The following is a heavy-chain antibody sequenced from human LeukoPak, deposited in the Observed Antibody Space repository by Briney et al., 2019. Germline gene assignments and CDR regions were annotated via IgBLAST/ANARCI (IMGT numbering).Heavy chain of an antibody. D-gene: IGHD2-2*01. CDR2: IYYDGRT. CDR1: GGSISGYY. V-gene: IGHV4-59*01. CDR3: ARDPASTYYYYGLDV. J-gene: IGHJ6*02. Sequence: SETLSLTCTVSGGSISGYYYYWIRQPPGKGLEWIGYIYYDGRTNYNPSLRSRVTISVDTSKNQFSLKLTSVTVADTAVYYCARDPASTYYYYGLDVWGQGTTVTVSS.